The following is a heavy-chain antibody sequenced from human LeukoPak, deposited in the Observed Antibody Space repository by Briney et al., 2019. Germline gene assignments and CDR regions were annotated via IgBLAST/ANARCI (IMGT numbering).Heavy chain of an antibody. J-gene: IGHJ3*02. Sequence: GGSLRLSCAASGFTFSRYWMGWVRQAPGKGPEWVANIRQDGSEKHYLDSVKGRFTISRDNAQNSLYLQMNSLRAEDSSVYYCARPTTVTTISADAFDIWGQGTMVTVSS. CDR1: GFTFSRYW. CDR3: ARPTTVTTISADAFDI. CDR2: IRQDGSEK. D-gene: IGHD4-17*01. V-gene: IGHV3-7*01.